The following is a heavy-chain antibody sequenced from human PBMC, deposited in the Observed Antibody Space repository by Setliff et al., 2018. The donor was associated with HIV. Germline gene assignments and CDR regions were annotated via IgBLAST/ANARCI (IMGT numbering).Heavy chain of an antibody. D-gene: IGHD5-18*01. V-gene: IGHV5-51*01. J-gene: IGHJ4*02. Sequence: GESLKISCKGSGYSFTSYWIGWVRQMPGKGLEWMGIIYPEDSDTRYTPSFQGQVTISADKSISTAYLQWSTLKASDTAMYYCARSPRGYGFDYWGQGTLVTVSS. CDR3: ARSPRGYGFDY. CDR2: IYPEDSDT. CDR1: GYSFTSYW.